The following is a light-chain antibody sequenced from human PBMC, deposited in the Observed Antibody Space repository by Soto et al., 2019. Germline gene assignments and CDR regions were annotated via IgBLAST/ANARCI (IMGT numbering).Light chain of an antibody. J-gene: IGKJ1*01. V-gene: IGKV1-12*01. CDR2: EAS. Sequence: DIQMTQSPSSVSASVGDRVTITCRASQGITNRLAWYQQKPGKAPKLLIYEASSLQSGVPSRFSGSGSGTHFTLTISRLQPEDFATYYCQKYNSAPLGAFGQGTKVDIK. CDR1: QGITNR. CDR3: QKYNSAPLGA.